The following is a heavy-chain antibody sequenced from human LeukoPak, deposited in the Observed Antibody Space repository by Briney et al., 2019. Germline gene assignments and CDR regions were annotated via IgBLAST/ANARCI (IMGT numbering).Heavy chain of an antibody. CDR1: GFDFDNYW. Sequence: PGGSLRLSCAASGFDFDNYWMTWVRQAPGKGLEWVANMNQDGSEQYYVDSVKSRFTISRDNAKNSLYLQMNSLRAEDTAVYYCARLRYYGMDVWGQGTTVTVSS. CDR3: ARLRYYGMDV. V-gene: IGHV3-7*01. CDR2: MNQDGSEQ. J-gene: IGHJ6*02.